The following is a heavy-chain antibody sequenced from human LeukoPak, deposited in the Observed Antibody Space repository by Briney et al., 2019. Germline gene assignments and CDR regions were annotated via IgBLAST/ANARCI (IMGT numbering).Heavy chain of an antibody. CDR3: ARLVGATPNDAFDI. D-gene: IGHD1-26*01. CDR1: GGSISSNNW. J-gene: IGHJ3*02. Sequence: SGTLSLTCAVSGGSISSNNWWSWVRQPPGRGLEWIADIYHTGSTNYSPSLKSRVTISVDKSKNQFFLKLNSVTAADTAVYYCARLVGATPNDAFDIWGQGTMVTVSS. CDR2: IYHTGST. V-gene: IGHV4-4*02.